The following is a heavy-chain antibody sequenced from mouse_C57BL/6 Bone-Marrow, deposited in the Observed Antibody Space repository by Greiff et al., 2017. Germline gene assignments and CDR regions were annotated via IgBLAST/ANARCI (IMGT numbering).Heavy chain of an antibody. CDR2: ISNLAYSI. CDR3: ATLRRGNFDY. V-gene: IGHV5-15*01. Sequence: EVKLVESGGGLVQPGGSLKLSCAASGFTFSDYGMAWVRQAPRKGPEWVAFISNLAYSIYYADTVTGRFTISRENAKNTLYLEMSSLRSEDTAMYYCATLRRGNFDYWGQGTTLTVSS. CDR1: GFTFSDYG. J-gene: IGHJ2*01.